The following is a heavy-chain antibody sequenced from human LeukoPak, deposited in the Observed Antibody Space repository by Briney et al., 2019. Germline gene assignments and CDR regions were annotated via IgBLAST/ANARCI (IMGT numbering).Heavy chain of an antibody. CDR1: GFTFSNYA. J-gene: IGHJ4*02. D-gene: IGHD3-10*01. CDR2: ISGTGGST. CDR3: AKTRAYGSGSYCLLSCGADY. V-gene: IGHV3-23*01. Sequence: GGSLRLSCAASGFTFSNYAMSWVRQAPGKGLEWVSAISGTGGSTFYADSAKGRFTISRDNSKNTLYLQMNSLRAEDTAVYYCAKTRAYGSGSYCLLSCGADYWGQGTLVTVSS.